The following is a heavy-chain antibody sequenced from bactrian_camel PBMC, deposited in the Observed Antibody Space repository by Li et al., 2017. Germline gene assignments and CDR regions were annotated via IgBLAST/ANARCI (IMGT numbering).Heavy chain of an antibody. Sequence: VQLVESGGGLVQPGESLRLSCAASGLTKTTRCMAWFRQAPGKEREGVAAIDSHIPTTYADSVKGRFTVDKDYAANTLYLRMNSLEPADTAVYYCAADPIRPFAGGEFTPSEYKIWGQGTQVTVS. CDR1: GLTKTTRC. V-gene: IGHV3S53*01. CDR3: AADPIRPFAGGEFTPSEYKI. J-gene: IGHJ4*01. CDR2: IDSHIPT.